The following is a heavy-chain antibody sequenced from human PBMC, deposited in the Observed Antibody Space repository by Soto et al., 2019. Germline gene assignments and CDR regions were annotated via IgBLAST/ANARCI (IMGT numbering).Heavy chain of an antibody. CDR1: GFTFSSYA. CDR2: ISGSGDET. Sequence: EEQLLVSGGGLVQPGGSLRLSCAGSGFTFSSYAMSWVRQAPGKGLEWVSSISGSGDETHYADSVKGRLTISRDNSENTVYLQMSSLRAEDTAIYYCAKGRYSNSYMGLLDLSGQGTLVTVSS. J-gene: IGHJ4*02. D-gene: IGHD3-9*01. V-gene: IGHV3-23*01. CDR3: AKGRYSNSYMGLLDL.